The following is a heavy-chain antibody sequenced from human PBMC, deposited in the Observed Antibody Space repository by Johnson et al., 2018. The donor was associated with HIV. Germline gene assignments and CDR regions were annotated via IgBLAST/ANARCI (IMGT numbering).Heavy chain of an antibody. CDR1: GFTFSDYG. D-gene: IGHD3-10*01. CDR3: ARDPPYGSGTYFDAFDI. CDR2: IRYDGSNK. V-gene: IGHV3-30*02. J-gene: IGHJ3*02. Sequence: VQLVESGGGVVQPGGSLRLSCAASGFTFSDYGMHWVRQAPGKGLEWVAFIRYDGSNKYYADSVRGRFTISRDNSKNTLFLQMNSLRAEDTAVYYCARDPPYGSGTYFDAFDIWGQGTMVTVSS.